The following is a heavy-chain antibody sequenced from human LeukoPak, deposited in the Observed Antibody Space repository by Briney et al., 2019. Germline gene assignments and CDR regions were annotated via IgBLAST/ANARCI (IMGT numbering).Heavy chain of an antibody. D-gene: IGHD3-22*01. Sequence: GASVKVSCTASGGTFSSYAISWVRQAPGQGLEWMGRIIPILGIANYAQKFQGRVTITADKSTSTAYMELSSLRSEDTAVYYCARDRDSSGYSDAFDIWGQGTMVTVYS. CDR3: ARDRDSSGYSDAFDI. CDR2: IIPILGIA. CDR1: GGTFSSYA. J-gene: IGHJ3*02. V-gene: IGHV1-69*04.